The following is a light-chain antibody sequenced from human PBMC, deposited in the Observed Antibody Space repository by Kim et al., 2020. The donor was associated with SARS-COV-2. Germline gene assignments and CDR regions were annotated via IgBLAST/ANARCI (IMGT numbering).Light chain of an antibody. Sequence: QSALTQPASVSGSPGQSITISCTGTSSDIGHYNSVAWYQQHPGKAPKLIIYDVTNRPSGVSNRFSGSKSANTASLTISGLQAGDEADYYCSSSTTYITLVVGTGTKVTVL. CDR1: SSDIGHYNS. V-gene: IGLV2-14*03. CDR3: SSSTTYITLV. CDR2: DVT. J-gene: IGLJ1*01.